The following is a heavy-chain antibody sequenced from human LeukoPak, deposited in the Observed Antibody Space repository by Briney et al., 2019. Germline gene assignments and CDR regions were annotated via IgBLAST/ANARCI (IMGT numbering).Heavy chain of an antibody. CDR3: ASGGPTWGTLDY. CDR2: LRKDATYS. D-gene: IGHD3-16*01. J-gene: IGHJ4*02. Sequence: GGSLRLSCAASGFPFSSYGMYWVRQTPAKGLQWVAYLRKDATYSNYADSVRGRFTISRDNSKNTLDLQMSSLRVEDTAVYYCASGGPTWGTLDYWGQGTLVTVSS. CDR1: GFPFSSYG. V-gene: IGHV3-30*02.